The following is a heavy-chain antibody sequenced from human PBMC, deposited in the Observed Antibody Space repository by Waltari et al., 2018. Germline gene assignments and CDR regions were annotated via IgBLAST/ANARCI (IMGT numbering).Heavy chain of an antibody. CDR3: GRARVQGVKYFDY. Sequence: LLESGGVSVQPGGSLRLYWSASGLTFFNDWMHWVRHGPGTGLMWVSRIDSDGSSTSYEDSVRGRFTISRDNAKNTLYLQMNSVRDEDTAVYYCGRARVQGVKYFDYWGRGTLVTVSS. CDR2: IDSDGSST. D-gene: IGHD3-10*01. J-gene: IGHJ4*02. V-gene: IGHV3-74*01. CDR1: GLTFFNDW.